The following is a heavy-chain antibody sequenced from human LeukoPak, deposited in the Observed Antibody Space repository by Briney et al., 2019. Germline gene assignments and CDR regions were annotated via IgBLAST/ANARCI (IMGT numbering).Heavy chain of an antibody. Sequence: ASVKVSCKASGYTFTSYDINWVRQATGQGLEWMGWMNPNSGNTGYAQKFQGRVTMTRNTSISTAYMELSSLRSEDTAVYYCARWADDGSGSVPYYYYMDVWGKGTTVTISS. D-gene: IGHD3-10*01. J-gene: IGHJ6*03. CDR2: MNPNSGNT. V-gene: IGHV1-8*01. CDR3: ARWADDGSGSVPYYYYMDV. CDR1: GYTFTSYD.